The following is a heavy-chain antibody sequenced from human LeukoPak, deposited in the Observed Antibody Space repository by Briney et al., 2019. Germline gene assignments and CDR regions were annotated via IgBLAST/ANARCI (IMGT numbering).Heavy chain of an antibody. CDR3: AKGGRFLEWLMVDY. V-gene: IGHV3-23*01. Sequence: GGSLRLSCAPSGFTFSIYAMSWVRQAPGKGLEWVSAISGDGDTTYYADSVKGRFTISRDNSKSTLYLKMNSLGAEDTAVYYCAKGGRFLEWLMVDYWGQGTLVTVSS. CDR1: GFTFSIYA. D-gene: IGHD3-3*01. J-gene: IGHJ4*02. CDR2: ISGDGDTT.